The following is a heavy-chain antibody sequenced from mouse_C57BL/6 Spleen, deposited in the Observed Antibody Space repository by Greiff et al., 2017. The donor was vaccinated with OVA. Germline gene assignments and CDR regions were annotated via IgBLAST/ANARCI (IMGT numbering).Heavy chain of an antibody. CDR3: ASYYYGSSYVAMDY. V-gene: IGHV2-2*01. CDR2: IWSGGST. J-gene: IGHJ4*01. CDR1: GFSLTSYG. Sequence: VMLVESGPGLVQPSQSLSITCTVSGFSLTSYGVHWVRQSPGKGLEWLGVIWSGGSTDYNAAFISRLSISKDNSKSQVFFKMNSLQADDTAIYYCASYYYGSSYVAMDYWGQGTSVTVSS. D-gene: IGHD1-1*01.